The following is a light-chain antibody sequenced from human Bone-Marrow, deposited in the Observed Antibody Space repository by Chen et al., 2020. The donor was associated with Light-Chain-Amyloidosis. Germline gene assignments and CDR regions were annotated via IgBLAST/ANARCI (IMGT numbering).Light chain of an antibody. Sequence: SYVLTQPSSVSVAPGQTATIACGGNKLGSTSVHWYQQTPGQAPLLVVYDDSDRPSGIPERLSGCNSGNTATLTISRVEAGDEADYYCQVWDRSSDRPVFGGGTKLTVL. J-gene: IGLJ3*02. V-gene: IGLV3-21*02. CDR2: DDS. CDR1: KLGSTS. CDR3: QVWDRSSDRPV.